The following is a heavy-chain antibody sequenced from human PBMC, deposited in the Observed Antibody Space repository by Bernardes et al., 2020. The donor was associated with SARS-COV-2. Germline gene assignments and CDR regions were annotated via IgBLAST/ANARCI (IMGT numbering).Heavy chain of an antibody. CDR1: GYSFSSYG. D-gene: IGHD3-16*01. CDR3: ARESTPGLRAIGY. Sequence: ASVKVSCKASGYSFSSYGIIWVRQAPGQGLEWMGWNSAYNGNIEYAQKFQGRVTMTTDTSANTGYMDLRSLRSDDTAVYYCARESTPGLRAIGYWGQGTLVTVSS. CDR2: NSAYNGNI. V-gene: IGHV1-18*01. J-gene: IGHJ4*02.